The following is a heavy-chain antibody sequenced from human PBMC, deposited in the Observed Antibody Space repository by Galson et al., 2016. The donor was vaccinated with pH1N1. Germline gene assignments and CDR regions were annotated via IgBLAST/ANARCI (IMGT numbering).Heavy chain of an antibody. V-gene: IGHV2-5*01. CDR2: IYWNDDK. D-gene: IGHD4-17*01. J-gene: IGHJ5*02. CDR1: GFSLRTNGVG. Sequence: PALVTPPQTLTLTCTFSGFSLRTNGVGVGWIRQPPGKALEWLAVIYWNDDKRYSPSLKSRLTITKDTSKNQVVLTMTSMDPVDTATYYCAHNNYGDYVNWFDPWGQGTLVTVSS. CDR3: AHNNYGDYVNWFDP.